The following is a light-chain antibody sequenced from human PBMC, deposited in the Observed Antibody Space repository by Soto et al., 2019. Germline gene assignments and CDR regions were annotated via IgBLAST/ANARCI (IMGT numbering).Light chain of an antibody. V-gene: IGLV1-47*01. Sequence: QSVLTQPPSASGTPGQRVTISCSGSSSNIGGNYVYWYLQLPGTAPKLLIYMNNQRPSGVLYRFSGSKYGASASLAISGLRSEDEDDYYCAAWYDSLDGPVFGTGTKLTVL. J-gene: IGLJ1*01. CDR2: MNN. CDR1: SSNIGGNY. CDR3: AAWYDSLDGPV.